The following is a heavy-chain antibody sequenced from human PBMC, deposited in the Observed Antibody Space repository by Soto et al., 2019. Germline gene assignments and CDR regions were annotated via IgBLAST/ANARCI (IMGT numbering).Heavy chain of an antibody. CDR1: GGSISSSNW. CDR2: IYLGGST. J-gene: IGHJ5*02. CDR3: ARAPYSGYGSVWFDP. Sequence: SETLSLTCAVSGGSISSSNWWSWVRQPPGKGLEWIGEIYLGGSTNYNPSLKSRVTISVDKSKNQFSLKLSSVTAADTAVYYCARAPYSGYGSVWFDPWGQGTLVTVSS. D-gene: IGHD5-12*01. V-gene: IGHV4-4*02.